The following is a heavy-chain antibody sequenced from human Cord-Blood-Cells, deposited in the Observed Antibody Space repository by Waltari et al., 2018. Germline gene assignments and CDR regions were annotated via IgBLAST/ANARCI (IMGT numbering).Heavy chain of an antibody. CDR2: IIPIFGTA. CDR1: GGTSSHDA. V-gene: IGHV1-69*01. CDR3: ARVPPGDYWYFDL. Sequence: QLPLVQSGAAVKKHGSPVQVHRKSAGGTSSHDAISWVRQGPGQGLEWMGGIIPIFGTANYAQKFQGRVTITADESTSTAYMELSSLRSEDTAVYYCARVPPGDYWYFDLWGRGTLVTVSS. D-gene: IGHD7-27*01. J-gene: IGHJ2*01.